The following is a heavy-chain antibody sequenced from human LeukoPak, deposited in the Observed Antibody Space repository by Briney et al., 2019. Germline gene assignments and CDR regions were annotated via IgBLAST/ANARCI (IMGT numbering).Heavy chain of an antibody. D-gene: IGHD2-15*01. CDR3: ARDPGGYCSGGSCTSGYMDV. CDR1: GFTFSSYS. Sequence: GGSLRLSCAASGFTFSSYSMNWVRQAPGEGLEWGSSISSSSSYIYYADSVRGRFTISRDNAKNSLYLQMNSLRAEDTAVYYCARDPGGYCSGGSCTSGYMDVWGKGTTVTVSS. J-gene: IGHJ6*03. CDR2: ISSSSSYI. V-gene: IGHV3-21*01.